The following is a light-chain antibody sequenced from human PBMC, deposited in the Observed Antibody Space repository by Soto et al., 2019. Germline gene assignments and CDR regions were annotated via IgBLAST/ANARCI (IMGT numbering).Light chain of an antibody. CDR3: QSYDSSTQV. CDR2: EDN. J-gene: IGLJ2*01. CDR1: SGSIASNY. V-gene: IGLV6-57*01. Sequence: NFMLTQPHSVSESPGKTVTISCTRSSGSIASNYVQWYQQRPGSSPTTVICEDNQRPSGVRDRFSSSIDSSYNSASLTISRLQPDDEADYYCQSYDSSTQVFGGGTKLTVL.